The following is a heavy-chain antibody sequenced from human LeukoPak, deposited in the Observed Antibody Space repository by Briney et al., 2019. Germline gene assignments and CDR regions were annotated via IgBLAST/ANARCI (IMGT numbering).Heavy chain of an antibody. Sequence: SVKDSSKASGGTFSSYAISWVRQAPGQGLEWMGGIIPIFGTANYAQKFQGRVTITADESTSTAYMELSSLRSEDTAVYYCARQVGWPTLGYFDYWGQGTLVTVSS. CDR3: ARQVGWPTLGYFDY. CDR2: IIPIFGTA. CDR1: GGTFSSYA. D-gene: IGHD1-26*01. V-gene: IGHV1-69*13. J-gene: IGHJ4*02.